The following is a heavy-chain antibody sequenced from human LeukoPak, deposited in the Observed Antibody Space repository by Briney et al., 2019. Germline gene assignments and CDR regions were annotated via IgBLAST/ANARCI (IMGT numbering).Heavy chain of an antibody. J-gene: IGHJ4*02. CDR2: ISDSGRTI. CDR3: ARNDFWSGFYY. CDR1: GFTLSSYE. Sequence: GGSLRLSCAASGFTLSSYEMSWVRQAPGKGLEWVSYISDSGRTIFYRDSVKGRLTISRDNANNSLYLQMTSLRVEDTAVYYCARNDFWSGFYYWGQGTLVTVSS. V-gene: IGHV3-48*03. D-gene: IGHD3-3*01.